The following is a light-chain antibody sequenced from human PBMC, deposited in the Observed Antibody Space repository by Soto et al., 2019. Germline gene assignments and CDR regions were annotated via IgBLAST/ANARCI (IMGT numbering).Light chain of an antibody. J-gene: IGKJ1*01. V-gene: IGKV1-9*01. CDR2: AAS. Sequence: IQLTQSPSSLSASAGDRVTITCRASQGIDNFLAWYQQKPGKAPKLLIYAASTLQSGVPSRFSGRGSGTDFTLTIRSLQPEDFATYYCQQLNSDPWTFGQGTKVDIK. CDR1: QGIDNF. CDR3: QQLNSDPWT.